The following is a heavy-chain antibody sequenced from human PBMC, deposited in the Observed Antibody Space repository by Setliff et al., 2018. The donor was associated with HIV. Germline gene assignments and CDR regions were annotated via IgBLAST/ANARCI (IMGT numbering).Heavy chain of an antibody. Sequence: SVKVSCKASGGTFSSYAISWVRQAPGQGLEWMGGIIPIFGTANYAQKFQGRVTITADESTSTAYMELSSLRSEDTAVYYCARVGTGATEHFDYWGWGTLVTVSS. CDR3: ARVGTGATEHFDY. J-gene: IGHJ4*02. V-gene: IGHV1-69*13. CDR1: GGTFSSYA. CDR2: IIPIFGTA. D-gene: IGHD1-26*01.